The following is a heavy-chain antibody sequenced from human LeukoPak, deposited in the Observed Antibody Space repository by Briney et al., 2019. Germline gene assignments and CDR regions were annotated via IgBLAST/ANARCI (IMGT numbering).Heavy chain of an antibody. CDR3: ARHFSSSNWFDP. CDR2: IYYSGST. J-gene: IGHJ5*02. Sequence: PSETLSLTCTVSGGSISSYYWSWIRQPPGKGLEWIGYIYYSGSTYYNPSLKSRVTISVDTSKNQFSLKLSSVTAADTAVYYCARHFSSSNWFDPWGQGTLVTVSS. V-gene: IGHV4-59*08. CDR1: GGSISSYY. D-gene: IGHD6-13*01.